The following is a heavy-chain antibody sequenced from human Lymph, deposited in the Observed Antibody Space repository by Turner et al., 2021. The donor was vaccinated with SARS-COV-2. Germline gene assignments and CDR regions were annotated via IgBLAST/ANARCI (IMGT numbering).Heavy chain of an antibody. CDR3: ARDVERYNDFWSGYSGGYGLDV. V-gene: IGHV1-2*02. Sequence: QVQLVQSGAEVKKPGASVKVSCKASGYTFTGYYMHWVRQAPGQGLEWMGWINPNRCGTNYAQKFQGRVTMTRDTSISTAYMELSRLRSDDTAVYYCARDVERYNDFWSGYSGGYGLDVWGQGTTVTVSS. D-gene: IGHD3-3*01. CDR1: GYTFTGYY. CDR2: INPNRCGT. J-gene: IGHJ6*02.